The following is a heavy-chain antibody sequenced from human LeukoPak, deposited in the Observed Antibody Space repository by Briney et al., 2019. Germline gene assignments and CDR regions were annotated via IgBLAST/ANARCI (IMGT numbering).Heavy chain of an antibody. J-gene: IGHJ4*02. Sequence: GGSLRLSCVASVFTFSSYEMNWVRQAPGKGLEWVSYISSSGSTIYYADSVKGRFTISRDNAKNSLYLQMNSLRAEDTAVYYCARTGVTTVTDWGQGTLVTVSS. CDR1: VFTFSSYE. D-gene: IGHD4-11*01. V-gene: IGHV3-48*03. CDR3: ARTGVTTVTD. CDR2: ISSSGSTI.